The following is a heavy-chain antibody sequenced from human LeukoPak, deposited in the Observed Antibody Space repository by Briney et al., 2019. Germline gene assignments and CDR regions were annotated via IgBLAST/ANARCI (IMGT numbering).Heavy chain of an antibody. Sequence: PGGTLRLSCAASGFTFSSYGMSWVRQAPGKGLEWVSYISSSGSTIYYADSVKGRFTISRDNAKNSLYLQMNSLRAEDTAVYYCARQSIYSGYDIDYWGQGTLVTVSS. D-gene: IGHD5-12*01. V-gene: IGHV3-48*04. J-gene: IGHJ4*02. CDR2: ISSSGSTI. CDR1: GFTFSSYG. CDR3: ARQSIYSGYDIDY.